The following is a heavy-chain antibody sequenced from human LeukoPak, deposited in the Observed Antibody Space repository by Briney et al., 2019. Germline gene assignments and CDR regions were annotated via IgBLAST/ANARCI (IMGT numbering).Heavy chain of an antibody. CDR1: GGTFSSYA. J-gene: IGHJ6*02. CDR2: ISAYNGNT. CDR3: ARDFRDIVVVPAAMDYYYGMDV. V-gene: IGHV1-18*01. D-gene: IGHD2-2*01. Sequence: GASVKVSCKASGGTFSSYAISWVRQAPGQGLEWMGWISAYNGNTNYAQKLQGRVTMTTDTSTSTAYMELRSLRSDDTAVYYCARDFRDIVVVPAAMDYYYGMDVWGQGTTVTVSS.